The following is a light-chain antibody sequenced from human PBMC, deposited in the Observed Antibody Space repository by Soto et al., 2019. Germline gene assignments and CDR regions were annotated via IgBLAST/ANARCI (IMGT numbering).Light chain of an antibody. CDR1: NSNIGAGYD. CDR2: GKR. CDR3: QAYDYSLTAFV. Sequence: QSVLTQPPSVSGAPGQRVTISCTGNNSNIGAGYDVHWYQQLPGAAPKLVIFGKRNRPSGVPERFSGSKSGTSASLAITGLQAEDEADYYCQAYDYSLTAFVFGGGTKLPVL. J-gene: IGLJ3*02. V-gene: IGLV1-40*01.